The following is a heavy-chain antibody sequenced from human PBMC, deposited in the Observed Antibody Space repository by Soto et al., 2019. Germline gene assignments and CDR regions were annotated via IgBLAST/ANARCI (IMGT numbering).Heavy chain of an antibody. CDR2: VYSGGAT. Sequence: GGSLRLSCAASGFSVSRNYMTWVRQAPGKGLEWVSFVYSGGATFYADSVKGRFILSRDDSQNTMYLQMNSLRAEDTALYYCAKDASGYYYRSFDYWGQGTLVTVSS. CDR1: GFSVSRNY. CDR3: AKDASGYYYRSFDY. D-gene: IGHD3-22*01. J-gene: IGHJ4*02. V-gene: IGHV3-53*05.